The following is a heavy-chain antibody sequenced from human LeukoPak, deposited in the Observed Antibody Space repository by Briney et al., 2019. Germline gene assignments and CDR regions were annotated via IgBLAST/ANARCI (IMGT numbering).Heavy chain of an antibody. CDR1: GFTFGDYA. D-gene: IGHD6-13*01. J-gene: IGHJ3*02. CDR2: IKSKTDGGTT. V-gene: IGHV3-15*01. CDR3: ATDVGAAWAFDI. Sequence: GGSLRLSCTASGFTFGDYAMSWVRQAPGKGLEWVGLIKSKTDGGTTDYAAPVKGRFIISRDDSKNTLSLQMNSLKIEDTAVYYCATDVGAAWAFDIWGQGTMVTVSS.